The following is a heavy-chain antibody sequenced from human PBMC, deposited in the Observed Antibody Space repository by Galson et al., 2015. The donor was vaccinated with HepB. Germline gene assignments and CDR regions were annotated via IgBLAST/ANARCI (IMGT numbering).Heavy chain of an antibody. CDR1: GYVFSGYY. V-gene: IGHV1-2*02. CDR2: INPNSGGT. D-gene: IGHD3-22*01. J-gene: IGHJ3*02. Sequence: SVKVSCKASGYVFSGYYMHWVRQAPGQGLEWMGWINPNSGGTNYAQNFQGRVTMTSDTSISTAYMELSRLRSDDTAVYYCARDRVTYYDTKAADAFDIWGQGTMVTVSS. CDR3: ARDRVTYYDTKAADAFDI.